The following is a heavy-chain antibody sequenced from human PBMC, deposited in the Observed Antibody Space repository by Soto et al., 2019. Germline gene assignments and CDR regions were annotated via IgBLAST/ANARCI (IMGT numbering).Heavy chain of an antibody. Sequence: QVQLVESGGGVVEPGRSLRLSCAASGFTFSSYRMHWVRQAPGKGLEWVPDIGYDGRDKDYADSVQGRFTISRENSKNSLYLQMNRLRAEDTAVYCCARDQGYWGTVPTGVEFLDYWGQGTLVTVSS. J-gene: IGHJ4*02. CDR1: GFTFSSYR. CDR3: ARDQGYWGTVPTGVEFLDY. D-gene: IGHD7-27*01. V-gene: IGHV3-33*01. CDR2: IGYDGRDK.